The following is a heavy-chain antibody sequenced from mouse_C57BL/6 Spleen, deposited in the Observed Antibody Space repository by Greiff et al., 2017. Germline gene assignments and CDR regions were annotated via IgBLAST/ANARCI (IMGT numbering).Heavy chain of an antibody. J-gene: IGHJ4*01. CDR1: GYTFTDYN. D-gene: IGHD2-2*01. CDR2: INPDNGGT. Sequence: EVQLQQSGPELVKPGASVKIPCTASGYTFTDYNMHWVKQSHGQGLEWIGGINPDNGGTNYNQKFQGKDTLTVDKSSSTAYLELRSLTSEDTAVYYGARANGYGEDYYDMDYWGQGTSVTVSS. CDR3: ARANGYGEDYYDMDY. V-gene: IGHV1-18*01.